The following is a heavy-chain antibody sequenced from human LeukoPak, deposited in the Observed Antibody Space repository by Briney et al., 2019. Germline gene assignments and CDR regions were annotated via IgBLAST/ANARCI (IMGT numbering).Heavy chain of an antibody. V-gene: IGHV3-30*02. Sequence: GGSLRLSCAASGFTFSSYGMHWVRQAPGKGLEWVAFIRYDGSNKYYADSVKGRFTISRDNSKNTLYLQMNSLRSEHTAVYYCAKGQRQQLVSWFDPWGQGTLVTVSS. CDR2: IRYDGSNK. CDR3: AKGQRQQLVSWFDP. J-gene: IGHJ5*02. CDR1: GFTFSSYG. D-gene: IGHD6-13*01.